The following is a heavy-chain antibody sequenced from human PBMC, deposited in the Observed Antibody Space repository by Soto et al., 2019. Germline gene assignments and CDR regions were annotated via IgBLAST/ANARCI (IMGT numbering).Heavy chain of an antibody. J-gene: IGHJ5*02. Sequence: QVHLVQSGVEVKTPGASVKVSCQASGYTFFTYDISWVRQAPGQGLEWMGWISTYSDDTKYAQKFQGRVTMTTDTSTTTAYLDLRSLRSDDTAVDYCARHHGPTTSENWFDPWGQGTLVTVSS. V-gene: IGHV1-18*01. CDR2: ISTYSDDT. D-gene: IGHD5-12*01. CDR3: ARHHGPTTSENWFDP. CDR1: GYTFFTYD.